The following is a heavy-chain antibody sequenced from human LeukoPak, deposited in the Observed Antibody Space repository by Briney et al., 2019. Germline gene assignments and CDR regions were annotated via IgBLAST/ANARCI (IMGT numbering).Heavy chain of an antibody. D-gene: IGHD3-3*01. V-gene: IGHV4-38-2*01. CDR3: ARQGYYDFWSGYRDEGY. Sequence: SETLSLTCAVSGYSISSGYYWGWIRQPPGKGPEWIGSIHHSGSTYYNPSLKSRVTISVDMSKNQFSLKLSSVTAADTAVYYCARQGYYDFWSGYRDEGYWGQGTLVTVSS. CDR1: GYSISSGYY. J-gene: IGHJ4*02. CDR2: IHHSGST.